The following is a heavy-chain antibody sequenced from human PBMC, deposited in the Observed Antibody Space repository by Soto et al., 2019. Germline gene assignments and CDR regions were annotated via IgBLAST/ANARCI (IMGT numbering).Heavy chain of an antibody. CDR1: GFTFTSSA. J-gene: IGHJ6*02. Sequence: GASVKVSCKASGFTFTSSAMQWVRQARGQRLEWIGWIVVGSGNTNYAQKFQERVTITRDMSTSTAYMELSSLRSEDTAVYYCAAGRYYYDSSGYYSTTYYYYYGMDVWG. CDR3: AAGRYYYDSSGYYSTTYYYYYGMDV. V-gene: IGHV1-58*02. D-gene: IGHD3-22*01. CDR2: IVVGSGNT.